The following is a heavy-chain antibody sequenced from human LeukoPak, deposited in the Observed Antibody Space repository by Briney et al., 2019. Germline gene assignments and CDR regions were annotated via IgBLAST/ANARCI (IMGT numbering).Heavy chain of an antibody. V-gene: IGHV3-48*01. CDR3: ARDYDHSFDY. D-gene: IGHD3-3*01. J-gene: IGHJ4*02. CDR2: ISGSSGII. CDR1: GFIFSSCS. Sequence: GGSLRLSCAASGFIFSSCSMNWVRQAPGKGLEGISYISGSSGIIKYADSVKGRFTISRDNAQNSLYLQMNSLRAEDTAVYYCARDYDHSFDYWSQGILVTVSS.